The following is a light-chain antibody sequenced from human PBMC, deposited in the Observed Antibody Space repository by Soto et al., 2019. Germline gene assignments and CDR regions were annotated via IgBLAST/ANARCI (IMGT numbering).Light chain of an antibody. CDR2: DAS. V-gene: IGKV3-11*01. Sequence: EIVLTQSPATLSLSPGERATLSCRATQSVSTFLAWYQQKPGQAPRLLIYDASKRATGIPTRFSGSGSGTEFTLTISSLEPEDFAVYYCQQRINWPLTFGGGTKVEIK. J-gene: IGKJ4*01. CDR1: QSVSTF. CDR3: QQRINWPLT.